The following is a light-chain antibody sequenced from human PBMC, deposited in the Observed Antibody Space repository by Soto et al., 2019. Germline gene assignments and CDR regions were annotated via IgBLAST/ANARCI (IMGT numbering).Light chain of an antibody. CDR1: QSISSY. Sequence: NPITQSSSSPSATVGDQVPNTFPASQSISSYLNWYQQKPGKAPKLLIYAASSLQSGVPSRFSGSGSGTDFTLTISSLQPEDFATYYCQQSYSTPPTFGQGTKVDIK. CDR3: QQSYSTPPT. CDR2: AAS. V-gene: IGKV1-39*01. J-gene: IGKJ1*01.